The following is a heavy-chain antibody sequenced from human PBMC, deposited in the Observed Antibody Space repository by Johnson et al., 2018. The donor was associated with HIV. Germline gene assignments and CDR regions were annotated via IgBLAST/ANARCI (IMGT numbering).Heavy chain of an antibody. Sequence: QVQLVESGGGVVQPGGSLRLSCVVSGFTFSSNGMHWVRQAPGKGLEWVAFIRFDGSSKYYGDSVKGRFTISRDNAKNSLYLQMNSLRAEDTAVHYCARDLVRDAFDIWGQGTTVTVSS. CDR2: IRFDGSSK. CDR1: GFTFSSNG. D-gene: IGHD3-10*01. J-gene: IGHJ3*02. V-gene: IGHV3-30*02. CDR3: ARDLVRDAFDI.